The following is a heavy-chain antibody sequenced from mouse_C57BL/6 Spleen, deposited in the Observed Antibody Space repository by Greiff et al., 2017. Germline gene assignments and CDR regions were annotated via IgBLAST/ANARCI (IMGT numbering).Heavy chain of an antibody. J-gene: IGHJ4*01. Sequence: VNVVESGAELVKPGASVKISCKASGYAFSSYWMNWVKQRPGKGLEWIGQIYPGDGDTNYNGKFKGKATLTADKSSSTAYMQLSSLTSEDSAVYFCARDYAMDYWGQGTSVTVSS. V-gene: IGHV1-80*01. CDR1: GYAFSSYW. CDR2: IYPGDGDT. CDR3: ARDYAMDY.